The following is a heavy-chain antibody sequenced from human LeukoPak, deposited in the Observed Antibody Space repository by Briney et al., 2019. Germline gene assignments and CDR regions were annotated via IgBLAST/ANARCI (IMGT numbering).Heavy chain of an antibody. D-gene: IGHD3-22*01. CDR1: GFTFSSYA. Sequence: GGSLRLSCAASGFTFSSYAMSWVRQAPGKGLEWVSTISISGGSTYYADSVKGRFTISRDNSKNTLYLQMNSLRAEGTAVYYCAKMDSPGYYYASMDYWGQGTLVTVSS. J-gene: IGHJ4*02. CDR2: ISISGGST. V-gene: IGHV3-23*01. CDR3: AKMDSPGYYYASMDY.